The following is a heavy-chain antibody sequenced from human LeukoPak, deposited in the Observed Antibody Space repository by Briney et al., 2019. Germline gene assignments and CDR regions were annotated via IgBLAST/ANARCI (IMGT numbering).Heavy chain of an antibody. CDR2: MNPNSGNT. V-gene: IGHV1-8*03. Sequence: ASVKVSCKASGYTFTSYDINWVRQAPGQGLEWMGWMNPNSGNTGYAQKFQGRVTITRNTSISTAYMELSSLRSEDTAVYYCARGQVQLNWFDPWGQGTLVTVSS. CDR1: GYTFTSYD. D-gene: IGHD2-2*01. J-gene: IGHJ5*02. CDR3: ARGQVQLNWFDP.